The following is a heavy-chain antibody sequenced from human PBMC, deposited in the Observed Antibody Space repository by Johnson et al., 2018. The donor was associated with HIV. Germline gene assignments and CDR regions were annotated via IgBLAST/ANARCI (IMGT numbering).Heavy chain of an antibody. J-gene: IGHJ3*02. Sequence: VQLVESGGGLVQPGGSLRLSCKASGLTFDSYSMSWVRQAPGTGLAWVAIISYDGTKKYYADSVRGRFIISRDNSKNTLYLQMNSLRAEDTALYYCARVRERWELLLSDGSDIWGQGTMVTLSS. CDR1: GLTFDSYS. CDR2: ISYDGTKK. D-gene: IGHD1-26*01. CDR3: ARVRERWELLLSDGSDI. V-gene: IGHV3-30*03.